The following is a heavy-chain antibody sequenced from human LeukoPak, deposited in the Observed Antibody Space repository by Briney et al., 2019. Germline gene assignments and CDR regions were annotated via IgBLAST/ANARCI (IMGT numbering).Heavy chain of an antibody. V-gene: IGHV3-74*01. J-gene: IGHJ4*02. CDR3: ARYSAFIAGDY. D-gene: IGHD6-13*01. CDR1: GFTFSSYW. Sequence: GGSLRLSCAASGFTFSSYWMHWVRQAPGKGLVWVSRINTDGSSTTYADSVKGRFTISRDNAKSTLYLEMHSLRPEDTAVYYCARYSAFIAGDYWGQGTLVTVSS. CDR2: INTDGSST.